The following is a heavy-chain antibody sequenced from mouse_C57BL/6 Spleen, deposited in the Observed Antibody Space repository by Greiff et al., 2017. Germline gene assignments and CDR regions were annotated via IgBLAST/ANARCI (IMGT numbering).Heavy chain of an antibody. D-gene: IGHD1-1*01. CDR3: ANYYGSSYGLAY. J-gene: IGHJ3*01. Sequence: QVQLQQSGAELVRPGASVKLSCKASGYTFTDYYINWVKQRPGQGLEWIARIYPGSGSTYYNEKFKSKATLTAEKSSSTAYMQLSSLTSEDAAVYCGANYYGSSYGLAYWGQGTLVTVSA. V-gene: IGHV1-76*01. CDR2: IYPGSGST. CDR1: GYTFTDYY.